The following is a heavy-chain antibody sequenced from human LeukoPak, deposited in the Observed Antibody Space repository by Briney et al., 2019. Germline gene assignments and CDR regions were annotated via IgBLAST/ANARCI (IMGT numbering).Heavy chain of an antibody. CDR1: GGTFSSYA. Sequence: GASVKVSCKASGGTFSSYAISWVRQAPGQGLEWMGRIIPILGIANYAQKFQGRVTITADKSTSTAYMELSRLRSDDTAVYYCARDPSNSGYDYLYYFDYWGQGTLVTVSS. D-gene: IGHD5-12*01. V-gene: IGHV1-69*04. CDR2: IIPILGIA. CDR3: ARDPSNSGYDYLYYFDY. J-gene: IGHJ4*02.